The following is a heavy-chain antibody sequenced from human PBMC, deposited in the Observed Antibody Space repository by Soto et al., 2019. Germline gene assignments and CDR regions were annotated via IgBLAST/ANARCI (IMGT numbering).Heavy chain of an antibody. CDR2: IYNGKYR. D-gene: IGHD6-6*01. Sequence: QVQLQESGPGLVKPSETLSLTCSVSGGSVNSDNYYWSWIRQPPGKGLEWIACIYNGKYRQYNPSLKSRVTISEDPSKNKFSLELSSLSAADTAVYYCSRDGNPNSSSPFVIGYWGRGTLVTVSS. CDR3: SRDGNPNSSSPFVIGY. V-gene: IGHV4-61*01. CDR1: GGSVNSDNYY. J-gene: IGHJ4*02.